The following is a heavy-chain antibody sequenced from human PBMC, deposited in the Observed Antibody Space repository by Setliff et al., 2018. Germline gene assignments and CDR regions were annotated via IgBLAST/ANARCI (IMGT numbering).Heavy chain of an antibody. D-gene: IGHD2-8*01. CDR2: IWADPNSNTK. Sequence: PGGSLRLSCAASGFTFNTNAMHWVRQAPGKGLEWVAMIWADPNSNTKYYADSVKGRFTISRDNSKNTLFLQMSSLRAADTAGYYCVKGTNVVMVYTGFDHWGQGTLVTVSS. J-gene: IGHJ4*01. CDR3: VKGTNVVMVYTGFDH. V-gene: IGHV3-33*06. CDR1: GFTFNTNA.